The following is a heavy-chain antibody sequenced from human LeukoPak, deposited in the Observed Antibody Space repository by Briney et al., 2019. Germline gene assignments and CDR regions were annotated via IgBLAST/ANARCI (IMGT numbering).Heavy chain of an antibody. CDR2: IGKNQ. D-gene: IGHD4-17*01. CDR3: AKGSNGDYDN. V-gene: IGHV3-23*01. J-gene: IGHJ4*02. Sequence: GGFLRLSCAPSRFSLGNFVMTWVRQAPGKGLEWVATIGKNQYYADSVKGRFTISKDNSKNMMYLQMDSLGVDDTAIYYCAKGSNGDYDNWGQGTLVTVSS. CDR1: RFSLGNFV.